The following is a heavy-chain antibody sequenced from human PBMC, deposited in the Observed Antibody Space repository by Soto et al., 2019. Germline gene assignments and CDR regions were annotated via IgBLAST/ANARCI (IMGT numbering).Heavy chain of an antibody. V-gene: IGHV4-39*01. J-gene: IGHJ4*02. Sequence: QLQLQESGPGLVKSSETLSLSCTVSGGSISSSSYYLSRIRQPPGKGLEWVGSIYYRGSSYYNRALKRRVTLSVDTSKNQFSLMPSSVTAADTAMYYCARNSVGQPWLGPRLNYFDYWGQVTLVTVSS. D-gene: IGHD6-19*01. CDR2: IYYRGSS. CDR1: GGSISSSSYY. CDR3: ARNSVGQPWLGPRLNYFDY.